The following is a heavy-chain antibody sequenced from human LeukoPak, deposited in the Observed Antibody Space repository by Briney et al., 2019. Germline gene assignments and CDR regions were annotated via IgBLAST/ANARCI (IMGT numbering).Heavy chain of an antibody. CDR3: ARRVYSSSWSYYFDY. CDR2: IYYSGGT. CDR1: GGSISSYY. Sequence: SETLSLTCTVSGGSISSYYWSWIRQPPGKGLEWIGYIYYSGGTNYNPSLKSRVTISVDTSKNQFSLKLSPVTAADTAVYYCARRVYSSSWSYYFDYWGQGTLVTVSS. V-gene: IGHV4-59*01. D-gene: IGHD6-13*01. J-gene: IGHJ4*02.